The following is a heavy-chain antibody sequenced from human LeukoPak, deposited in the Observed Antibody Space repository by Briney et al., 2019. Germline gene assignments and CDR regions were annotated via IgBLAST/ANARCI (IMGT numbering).Heavy chain of an antibody. CDR2: IYTSDST. CDR1: GGSISSYY. Sequence: SSETLSLTCTVSGGSISSYYWSWIRQPAGKGLEWIGRIYTSDSTNYNPSLKSRVTMSVDTSKNQFSLKLSSVAAADTAVYYCARGWTYRGAFDIWGQGTTVTVSS. V-gene: IGHV4-4*07. J-gene: IGHJ3*02. CDR3: ARGWTYRGAFDI. D-gene: IGHD1-7*01.